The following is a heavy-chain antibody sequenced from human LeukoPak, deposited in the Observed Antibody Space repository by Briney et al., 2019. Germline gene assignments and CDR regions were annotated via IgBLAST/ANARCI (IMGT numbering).Heavy chain of an antibody. J-gene: IGHJ3*02. CDR1: GGSISSGSYY. D-gene: IGHD5-24*01. V-gene: IGHV4-61*02. CDR2: IYTSGST. CDR3: ASLKAYGMATIKDAFDI. Sequence: SETLSLTCTVSGGSISSGSYYWSWIRQPAGKGLEWIGRIYTSGSTNYNPSLKSRVTISVDTSNNQFSLKLSSVTAADTAVYYCASLKAYGMATIKDAFDIWGQGTMVTVSS.